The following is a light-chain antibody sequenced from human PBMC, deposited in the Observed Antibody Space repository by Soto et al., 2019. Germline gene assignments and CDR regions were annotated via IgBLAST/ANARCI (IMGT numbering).Light chain of an antibody. V-gene: IGLV2-18*02. Sequence: LTQPPSVSGSPGQSVAISCTGTSSDVGSYNRVAWYQQPPGTAPKLIIYDVTNRPSGVPDRFSGSKSGNTASLTISGLQAEDEADYYCNSFTTSSTYVFGTGTKVTVL. CDR1: SSDVGSYNR. J-gene: IGLJ1*01. CDR3: NSFTTSSTYV. CDR2: DVT.